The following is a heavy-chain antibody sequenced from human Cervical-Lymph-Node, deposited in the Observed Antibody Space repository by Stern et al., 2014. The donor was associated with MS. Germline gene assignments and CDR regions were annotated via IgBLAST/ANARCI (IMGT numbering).Heavy chain of an antibody. J-gene: IGHJ6*02. CDR3: ARLGYCSSTSCYPSYYYGMDV. Sequence: QLVQSGAEVKKPGASVKVSCKASGYTFTSYYMHWVRQAPGQGLEWMGIINPSGGSTSYAQKFQGRVTMTRDTSTSTVYMELSSLRSEDTAVYYCARLGYCSSTSCYPSYYYGMDVWGQGTTVTVSS. V-gene: IGHV1-46*01. CDR2: INPSGGST. D-gene: IGHD2-2*01. CDR1: GYTFTSYY.